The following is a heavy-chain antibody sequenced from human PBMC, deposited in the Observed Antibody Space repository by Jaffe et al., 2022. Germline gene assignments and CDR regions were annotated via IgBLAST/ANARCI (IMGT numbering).Heavy chain of an antibody. CDR2: IYTSGST. V-gene: IGHV4-61*02. CDR1: GGSISSGSYY. D-gene: IGHD3-22*01. Sequence: QVQLQESGPGLVKPSQTLSLTCTVSGGSISSGSYYWSWIRQPAGKGLEWIGRIYTSGSTNYNPSLKSRVTISVDTSKNQFSLKLSSVTAADTAVYYCARLGGYYYDSSGYLERIDYWGQGTLVTVSS. CDR3: ARLGGYYYDSSGYLERIDY. J-gene: IGHJ4*02.